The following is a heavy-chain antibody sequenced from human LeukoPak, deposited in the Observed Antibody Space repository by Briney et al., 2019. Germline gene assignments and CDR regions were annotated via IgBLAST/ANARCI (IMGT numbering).Heavy chain of an antibody. CDR2: IYHSGST. D-gene: IGHD6-19*01. V-gene: IGHV4-4*02. CDR3: AAAAVAVDY. J-gene: IGHJ4*02. CDR1: GASIGSNNW. Sequence: KTSETLSLTCAVSGASIGSNNWWNWVRQPPGKGLEWIGEIYHSGSTNYSPSLKSRITISVDKSKNHFSLKLTSVTAADTAIYYCAAAAVAVDYWGQGTLVTVSS.